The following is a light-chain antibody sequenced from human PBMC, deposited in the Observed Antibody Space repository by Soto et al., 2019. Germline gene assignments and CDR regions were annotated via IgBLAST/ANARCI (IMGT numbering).Light chain of an antibody. CDR3: QQYGSSPIT. V-gene: IGKV3-20*01. Sequence: ESVLTQAAGALSLYTGERATISCSASQSVSSSYLAWYQQKPGQAPRLLIYGASSRATGIPDRFSGSGSGTDFTLTISRLEPEDFAVYYCQQYGSSPITCGQGTRLE. CDR2: GAS. CDR1: QSVSSSY. J-gene: IGKJ5*01.